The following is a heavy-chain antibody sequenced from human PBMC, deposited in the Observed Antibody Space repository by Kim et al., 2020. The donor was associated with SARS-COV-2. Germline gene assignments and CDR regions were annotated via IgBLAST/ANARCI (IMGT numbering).Heavy chain of an antibody. V-gene: IGHV3-11*06. CDR2: ISSSSSYT. Sequence: GGSLRLSCAASGFTFSDYYMSWIRQAPGKGLEWVSYISSSSSYTNYADSVKGRFTISRDNAKNSLYLQMNSLRAEDTAVYYCARRSGNYYYGMDVWGQGTTVTVSS. CDR1: GFTFSDYY. D-gene: IGHD3-10*01. CDR3: ARRSGNYYYGMDV. J-gene: IGHJ6*02.